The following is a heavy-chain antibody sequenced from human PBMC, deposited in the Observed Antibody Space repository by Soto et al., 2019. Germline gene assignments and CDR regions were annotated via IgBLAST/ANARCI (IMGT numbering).Heavy chain of an antibody. CDR3: ARNYGEYEVFDV. CDR1: GFSFRSYG. J-gene: IGHJ3*01. V-gene: IGHV3-33*02. D-gene: IGHD4-17*01. Sequence: QVQLVESGGGVVQPGGSLTLSCVASGFSFRSYGMHWVRQAPGKGLEWLAVIWDDGRTTFYADSAKGRFTISRDNPRNTVSLQMNSLRVEDTAMFYCARNYGEYEVFDVWGQGTVVSVSS. CDR2: IWDDGRTT.